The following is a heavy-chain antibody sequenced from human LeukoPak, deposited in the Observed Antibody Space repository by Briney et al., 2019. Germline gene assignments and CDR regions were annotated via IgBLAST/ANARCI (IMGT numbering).Heavy chain of an antibody. CDR1: GGSISSYY. Sequence: SETLSLTCTVSGGSISSYYWSWIRQPPGKGLEWIGYIYYSGSTNYNPSLKSRVTISVDTSKNQFSLKLSSVTAADTAVYYCARLRWLQLIDYRGQGTLVTVSP. CDR3: ARLRWLQLIDY. V-gene: IGHV4-59*01. CDR2: IYYSGST. D-gene: IGHD5-24*01. J-gene: IGHJ4*02.